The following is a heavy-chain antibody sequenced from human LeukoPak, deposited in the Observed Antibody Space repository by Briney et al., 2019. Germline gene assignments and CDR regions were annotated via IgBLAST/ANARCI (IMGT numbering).Heavy chain of an antibody. CDR3: VTYYYDSSGYSLQTA. CDR2: IYYSGST. D-gene: IGHD3-22*01. J-gene: IGHJ5*02. V-gene: IGHV4-59*01. Sequence: SEPLSLTCTVSGGSISSYYWSWIRQPPGKGLEWIGYIYYSGSTNYNPSLKSRVTISVDTSKNRFSLKLRSVTAADTAVYYCVTYYYDSSGYSLQTAWGQGTLVTVSS. CDR1: GGSISSYY.